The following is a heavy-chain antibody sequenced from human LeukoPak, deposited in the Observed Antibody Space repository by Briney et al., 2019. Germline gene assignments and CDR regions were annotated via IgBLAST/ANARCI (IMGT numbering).Heavy chain of an antibody. CDR2: IRTSSSYI. D-gene: IGHD3-22*01. J-gene: IGHJ4*02. CDR1: GFTFSYYS. V-gene: IGHV3-21*01. CDR3: ARGNLYYDSSGFDY. Sequence: GGALRLSCTASGFTFSYYSMTWVRQAPGKGLEGASSIRTSSSYIYYADSVKGRFTVSRDNAKKSLYVQMNRLRAAATAVYYCARGNLYYDSSGFDYWGQGTLVTVSS.